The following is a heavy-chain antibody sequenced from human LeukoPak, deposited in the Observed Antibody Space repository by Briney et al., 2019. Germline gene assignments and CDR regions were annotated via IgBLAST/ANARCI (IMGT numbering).Heavy chain of an antibody. D-gene: IGHD3-22*01. V-gene: IGHV4-31*03. CDR3: ARDSSNYYDSSEPDPTGWFDP. Sequence: SETLSLTCTVSGGSISSGGYYWSWIRQHPGKGLEWIGYIYYSGGTYYNPSLKSRVTISVDTSKNQFSLKLSSVTAADTAVYYCARDSSNYYDSSEPDPTGWFDPWGQGTLVTVSS. CDR2: IYYSGGT. CDR1: GGSISSGGYY. J-gene: IGHJ5*02.